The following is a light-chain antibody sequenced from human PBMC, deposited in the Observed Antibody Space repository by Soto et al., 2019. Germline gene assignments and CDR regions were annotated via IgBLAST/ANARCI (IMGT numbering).Light chain of an antibody. CDR2: GAS. V-gene: IGKV3-15*01. CDR1: QSFSSS. Sequence: EILLTQSPGTLSLSPGESATLSCRASQSFSSSFLAWYQQKPGQAPRLLIYGASTRATGIPARFSGSGSGTEFTLTISSLQSEDFAVYYCQQYNNWPVTFGGGTKVEIK. CDR3: QQYNNWPVT. J-gene: IGKJ4*01.